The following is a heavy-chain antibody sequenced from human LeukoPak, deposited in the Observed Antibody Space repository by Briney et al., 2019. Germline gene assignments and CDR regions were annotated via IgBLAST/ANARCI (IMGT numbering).Heavy chain of an antibody. CDR3: ARTFIVVVPAAIEYYGMDV. J-gene: IGHJ6*02. CDR2: IYSGDSDT. Sequence: GESLQISFKGSGYSFTSYWIGWVRQMPGKGLEWMGIIYSGDSDTRYSPSFQGQVTILADKSISTAYLQWSSLKASDTAMYYCARTFIVVVPAAIEYYGMDVWGQGTTATVSS. D-gene: IGHD2-2*01. V-gene: IGHV5-51*01. CDR1: GYSFTSYW.